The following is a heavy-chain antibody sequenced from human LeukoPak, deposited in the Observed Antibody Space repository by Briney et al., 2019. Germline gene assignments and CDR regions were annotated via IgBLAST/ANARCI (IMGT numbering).Heavy chain of an antibody. V-gene: IGHV3-74*01. CDR2: INSDGSNT. Sequence: PGGSLRLSCADAGVTFSNNWMHWVRQAPGKGLVWVSHINSDGSNTDYADSVKGRFTISRDNAKKTLYLQMNSLRAEDTAVYYCGRAPYCTTTTCFYRYYMDVWGKGTTVTVSS. D-gene: IGHD2/OR15-2a*01. CDR1: GVTFSNNW. J-gene: IGHJ6*03. CDR3: GRAPYCTTTTCFYRYYMDV.